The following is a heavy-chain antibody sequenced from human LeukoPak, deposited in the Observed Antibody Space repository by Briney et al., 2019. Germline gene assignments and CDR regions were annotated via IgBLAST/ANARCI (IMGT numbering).Heavy chain of an antibody. CDR1: GGSFSGYY. J-gene: IGHJ4*02. CDR2: INHSGST. D-gene: IGHD3-10*01. Sequence: SETLSLTCAVYGGSFSGYYWSWIRQPPGKGLEWIGEINHSGSTNYNPSLKSRVTISVDTSKNQFSLKLNSVTPEDTAVYYCARGSGSSLFDYWGQGTLVTVSS. V-gene: IGHV4-34*01. CDR3: ARGSGSSLFDY.